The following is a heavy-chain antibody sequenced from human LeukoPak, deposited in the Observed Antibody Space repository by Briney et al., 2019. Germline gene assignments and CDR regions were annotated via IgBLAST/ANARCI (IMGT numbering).Heavy chain of an antibody. CDR2: ISGSGGST. CDR1: GFTFSSYG. Sequence: GGSLRLSCAASGFTFSSYGMHWVRQAPGKGLEWVSTISGSGGSTFYADSVKGRFTISRDNPKNTVDLQMNSLRAEDTAVYYCVKVSSNYYGSGSYQTLDYWGQGTLVTVSS. J-gene: IGHJ4*02. CDR3: VKVSSNYYGSGSYQTLDY. D-gene: IGHD3-10*01. V-gene: IGHV3-23*01.